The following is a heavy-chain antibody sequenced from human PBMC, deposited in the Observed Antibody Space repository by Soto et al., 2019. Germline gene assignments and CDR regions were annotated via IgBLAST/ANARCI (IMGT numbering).Heavy chain of an antibody. D-gene: IGHD1-1*01. J-gene: IGHJ5*02. Sequence: TLSLTCTVSGGSITNNYWSWIRQSPGKGLEWIGCSYYSGSTSYNPSLRSRVTISIDTSKTQFSLRLRSVTAADTAVYYCARRQNWNNLFDTWGQGTLVTVSS. V-gene: IGHV4-59*08. CDR2: SYYSGST. CDR3: ARRQNWNNLFDT. CDR1: GGSITNNY.